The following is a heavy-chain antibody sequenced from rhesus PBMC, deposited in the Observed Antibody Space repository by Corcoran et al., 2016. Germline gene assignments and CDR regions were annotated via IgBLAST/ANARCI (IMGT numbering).Heavy chain of an antibody. J-gene: IGHJ4*01. CDR2: IYGSSGST. CDR1: GYSISSGYD. V-gene: IGHV4-127*01. Sequence: QVQLQESGPGVVKPSETLSLTCAVSGYSISSGYDWSWIRQPPGKGLEWIGYIYGSSGSTNYTPSLKNLVTISKDTSKNQFSLKLSSVTAADTAVYYCARNTNIFDYWGQGVLVTVSS. D-gene: IGHD2-15*01. CDR3: ARNTNIFDY.